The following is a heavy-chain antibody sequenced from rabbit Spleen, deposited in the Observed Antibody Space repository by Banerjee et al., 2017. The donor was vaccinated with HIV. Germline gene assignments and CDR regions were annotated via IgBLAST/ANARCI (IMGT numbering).Heavy chain of an antibody. V-gene: IGHV1S40*01. D-gene: IGHD7-1*01. J-gene: IGHJ4*01. CDR2: IYAGSGST. CDR3: ARGAWSTDCMNL. Sequence: QSLEESGGDLVKPEGSLTLTCTASGFSFSSGYYMCWIRQAPGKGLEWIACIYAGSGSTYYASWAKGRFTSSKTSSTTVTLQMTGLTAADTATYFCARGAWSTDCMNLWGPGTLVTVS. CDR1: GFSFSSGYY.